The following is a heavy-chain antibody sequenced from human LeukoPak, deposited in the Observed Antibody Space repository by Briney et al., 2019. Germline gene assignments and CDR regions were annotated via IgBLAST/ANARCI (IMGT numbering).Heavy chain of an antibody. V-gene: IGHV4-4*07. Sequence: SETLSLTCTVSGGSISGYYWSWVRQSAGNGLESIGRIYSSGSTNYNPSLKSRVTMSVDTSKNQFSLKLSSVTAADTAVYYCARENPTAIAADYWGQGTLVTVSS. CDR3: ARENPTAIAADY. D-gene: IGHD2-21*02. CDR1: GGSISGYY. J-gene: IGHJ4*02. CDR2: IYSSGST.